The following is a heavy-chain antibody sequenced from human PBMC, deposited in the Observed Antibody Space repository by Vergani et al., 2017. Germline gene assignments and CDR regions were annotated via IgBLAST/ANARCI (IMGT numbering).Heavy chain of an antibody. CDR2: ISSNGGST. CDR1: GFTFSSYA. CDR3: VKDKGGYSSSWYYFDY. D-gene: IGHD6-13*01. Sequence: VQLVESGGGVVQPGRSLRLSCAASGFTFSSYAMHWVRQAPGQGLEYVSAISSNGGSTYYAASVKGRFTISRDNSKNTLYLKMSSLRAEDTAVYYCVKDKGGYSSSWYYFDYWGQGTLVTVSS. V-gene: IGHV3-64D*06. J-gene: IGHJ4*02.